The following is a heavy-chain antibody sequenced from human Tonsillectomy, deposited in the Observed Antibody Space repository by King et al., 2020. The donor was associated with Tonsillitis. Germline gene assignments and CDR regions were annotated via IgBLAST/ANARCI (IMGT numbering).Heavy chain of an antibody. CDR2: IWYDGSNK. CDR1: GFTFSSYG. V-gene: IGHV3-33*01. J-gene: IGHJ4*02. CDR3: ARFIAAAGIDY. Sequence: VQLVESGGGVVQPGRSLRLSCAASGFTFSSYGMHWVRQAPGKGLEWVAVIWYDGSNKYYADSVKGRFTISRDNSKNTLYLQMNSLRAEDTAVYYGARFIAAAGIDYWGQGTLVTVSS. D-gene: IGHD6-13*01.